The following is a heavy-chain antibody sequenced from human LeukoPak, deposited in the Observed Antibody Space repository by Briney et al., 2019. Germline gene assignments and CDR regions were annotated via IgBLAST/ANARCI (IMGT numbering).Heavy chain of an antibody. J-gene: IGHJ4*02. Sequence: ASVKVSCTASGYTFTSYGISWVRQAPGQGLEWMGWISAYNGNTNYAQKLQGRVTMTTDTSTSTAYMELRSLRSDDTAVYYCARDRGKTIFGVVTQYYFDYWGQGTLVTVSS. D-gene: IGHD3-3*01. CDR1: GYTFTSYG. CDR3: ARDRGKTIFGVVTQYYFDY. CDR2: ISAYNGNT. V-gene: IGHV1-18*01.